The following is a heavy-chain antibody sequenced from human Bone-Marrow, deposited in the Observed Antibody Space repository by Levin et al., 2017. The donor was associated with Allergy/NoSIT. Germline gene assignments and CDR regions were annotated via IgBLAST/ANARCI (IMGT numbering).Heavy chain of an antibody. CDR1: GFMFNNFE. J-gene: IGHJ4*02. CDR3: ARDRGGPWLTQQAFDY. Sequence: GESLKISCSASGFMFNNFEMNWVRQAPGKGLEWISYISSSGATILYAESVKGRFTVSRDNANNSLYLQMNSLRADDTGPYYCARDRGGPWLTQQAFDYWGQGARVTVSS. CDR2: ISSSGATI. V-gene: IGHV3-48*03. D-gene: IGHD5-12*01.